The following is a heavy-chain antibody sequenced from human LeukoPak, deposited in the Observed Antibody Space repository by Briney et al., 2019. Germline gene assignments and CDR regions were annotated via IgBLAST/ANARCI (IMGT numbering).Heavy chain of an antibody. CDR2: ISGSGADR. J-gene: IGHJ4*02. CDR3: ARYARIPDH. Sequence: GGFLRLSCAASGFIFSDHYMTWIRQAPGRGLEFLSYISGSGADRIYVDSVKGRFTISRDNTKNSVYLQMDNLRVEDTAIYYCARYARIPDHWGQGTLVTVSS. CDR1: GFIFSDHY. V-gene: IGHV3-11*01. D-gene: IGHD2-15*01.